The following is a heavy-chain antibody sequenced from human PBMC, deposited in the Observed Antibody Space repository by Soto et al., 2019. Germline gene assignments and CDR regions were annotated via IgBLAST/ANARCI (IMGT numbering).Heavy chain of an antibody. J-gene: IGHJ3*02. Sequence: ASVKVSCKASGYTFTSYYMHWVRQAPGQGLEWMGIINPSGGSTSYAQKFQGRVTMTRDTSTSTVYMELSSLRSEDTAVYYCAREGSGSGSYRDAFDIWGQGTMVTVSS. V-gene: IGHV1-46*03. CDR3: AREGSGSGSYRDAFDI. CDR1: GYTFTSYY. CDR2: INPSGGST. D-gene: IGHD3-10*01.